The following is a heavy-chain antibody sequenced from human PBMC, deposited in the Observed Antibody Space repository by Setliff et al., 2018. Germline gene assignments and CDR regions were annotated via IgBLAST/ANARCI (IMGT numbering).Heavy chain of an antibody. Sequence: ASVKVSCKVSGYTLTELAMHWVRQAPGKGLEWMGGFDPEDGETIYAQKFQGRVTMTRDTSISTAYMELSRLRSDDTAVYYCAREIRVVVPAAPRYYGMDVWGQGTMVTVSS. V-gene: IGHV1-24*01. CDR2: FDPEDGET. CDR3: AREIRVVVPAAPRYYGMDV. CDR1: GYTLTELA. D-gene: IGHD2-2*01. J-gene: IGHJ6*02.